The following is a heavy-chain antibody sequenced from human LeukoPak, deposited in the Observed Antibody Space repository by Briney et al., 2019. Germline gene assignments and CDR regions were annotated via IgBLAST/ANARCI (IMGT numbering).Heavy chain of an antibody. J-gene: IGHJ6*02. CDR2: ISSSSSTI. D-gene: IGHD4-23*01. CDR1: GFTFSSYS. CDR3: ARDKGGNSEYYYYGMDV. Sequence: GGTLRLSCAASGFTFSSYSMNWVRQAPGKGLEWVSYISSSSSTIYYADSVKGRFTISRDNAKNSLYLQMNSLRDEDTAVYYCARDKGGNSEYYYYGMDVWGQGTTVTVSS. V-gene: IGHV3-48*02.